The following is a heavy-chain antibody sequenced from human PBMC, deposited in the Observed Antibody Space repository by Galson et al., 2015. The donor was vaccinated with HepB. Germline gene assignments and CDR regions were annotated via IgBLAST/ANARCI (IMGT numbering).Heavy chain of an antibody. CDR3: AKVMTTVTTSPYFDY. CDR1: GFTFKNYG. Sequence: SLRLSCAASGFTFKNYGMTWVRQAPGKGLEWVSRITWNSGSIAYADSVKGRFTISRDNAKNSLYLQMNSLRAEDTALYYCAKVMTTVTTSPYFDYWGQGTLVTVSS. CDR2: ITWNSGSI. J-gene: IGHJ4*02. V-gene: IGHV3-9*01. D-gene: IGHD4-17*01.